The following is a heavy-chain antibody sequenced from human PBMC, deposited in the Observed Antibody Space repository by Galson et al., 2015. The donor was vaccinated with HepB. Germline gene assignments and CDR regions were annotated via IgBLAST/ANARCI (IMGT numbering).Heavy chain of an antibody. V-gene: IGHV3-9*01. D-gene: IGHD3-22*01. CDR2: ISWNSGSI. Sequence: SLRLSCAASGFTFDDYAMHWVRQAPGKGLEWVSGISWNSGSIGYADSVKGRFTISRDNAKNSLYLQMNSLRAEDTALYYCAKALTYDSSGQVDYWGQGTLVTVSS. J-gene: IGHJ4*02. CDR3: AKALTYDSSGQVDY. CDR1: GFTFDDYA.